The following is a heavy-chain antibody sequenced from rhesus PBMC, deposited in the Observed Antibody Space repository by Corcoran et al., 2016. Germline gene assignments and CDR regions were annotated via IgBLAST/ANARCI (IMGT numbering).Heavy chain of an antibody. J-gene: IGHJ4*01. CDR3: AREVWSSPYFDY. Sequence: QVQLQESGPGLVKPSETLSLTCAVSGASISSYWWRWIRQPQGKGVEWIGEINGNSGSTYYNPSLKSRVTISKDASKNQFSLKLSSVTAADTAVYYCAREVWSSPYFDYWGQGVLVTVSS. CDR1: GASISSYW. CDR2: INGNSGST. V-gene: IGHV4-80*01. D-gene: IGHD6-13*01.